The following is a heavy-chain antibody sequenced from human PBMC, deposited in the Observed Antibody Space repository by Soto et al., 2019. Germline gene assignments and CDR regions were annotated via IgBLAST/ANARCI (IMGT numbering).Heavy chain of an antibody. J-gene: IGHJ4*02. Sequence: SETLSLTCTVSGGSISTSSYYWAWIRQPPGKGLGWIGSVYYSGTTYYNPSLKSRVTISADTSNNQFSLKLNYVTASDTAMYFCARHFGYSSSWYGHFDLWGLGTLVT. CDR3: ARHFGYSSSWYGHFDL. CDR1: GGSISTSSYY. V-gene: IGHV4-39*01. D-gene: IGHD6-13*01. CDR2: VYYSGTT.